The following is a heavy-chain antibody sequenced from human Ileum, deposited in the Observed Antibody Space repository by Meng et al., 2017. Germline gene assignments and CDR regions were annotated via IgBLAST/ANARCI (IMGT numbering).Heavy chain of an antibody. Sequence: SETLSLTCTVSGDSISSSPYFWAWVRQSRGMGLEWIGSISYSGNTYYNPPLKSRVTISRNTSQNQFSLKLTSVTAADTAVYHCARVSSWSRFDYWGQGTLVTVSS. V-gene: IGHV4-39*07. CDR1: GDSISSSPYF. CDR3: ARVSSWSRFDY. D-gene: IGHD3-10*01. CDR2: ISYSGNT. J-gene: IGHJ4*02.